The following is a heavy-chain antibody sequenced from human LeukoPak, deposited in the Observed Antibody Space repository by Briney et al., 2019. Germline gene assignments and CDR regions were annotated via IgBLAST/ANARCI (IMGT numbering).Heavy chain of an antibody. V-gene: IGHV4-30-4*08. CDR3: ARESLFGVVITKGTFDP. Sequence: SETLSLTCTVSGGSISSDDYYWSWIRQPPGKGLEWIGYIYYSGSTYYNPSLKSRVTISVDTSKNQFSLKLSSVTAADTAVYYCARESLFGVVITKGTFDPWGQGTLVTVSS. CDR1: GGSISSDDYY. J-gene: IGHJ5*02. CDR2: IYYSGST. D-gene: IGHD3-3*01.